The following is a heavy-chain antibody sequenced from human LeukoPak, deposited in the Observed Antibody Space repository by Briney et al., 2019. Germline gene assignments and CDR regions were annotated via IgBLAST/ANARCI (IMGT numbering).Heavy chain of an antibody. V-gene: IGHV3-48*03. CDR3: ARLSGGATYFDS. D-gene: IGHD1-26*01. CDR2: ISGSGSTI. CDR1: GFTFSSYE. Sequence: PGGSLRLSCVPSGFTFSSYELNWVRQAPGKGLEWVSYISGSGSTIYYADSVKGRFTLSRDNAKNSLYLQLNSLRAEDTAVYFCARLSGGATYFDSWGQGTLVTASS. J-gene: IGHJ4*02.